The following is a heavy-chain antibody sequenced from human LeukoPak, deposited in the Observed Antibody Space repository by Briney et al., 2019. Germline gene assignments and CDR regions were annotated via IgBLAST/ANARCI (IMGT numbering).Heavy chain of an antibody. D-gene: IGHD3-9*01. Sequence: SETLSLTCTVSGVSISSTSDFWGWIRQPPGKGLEWVGSIHYSGTTYSNPSLKSRVSISADSSKNQLSLKLRSVTAADTAVYYCARQVEDYDILTGYNVGYFDLWGRGTLVTVSS. CDR2: IHYSGTT. CDR3: ARQVEDYDILTGYNVGYFDL. J-gene: IGHJ2*01. V-gene: IGHV4-39*01. CDR1: GVSISSTSDF.